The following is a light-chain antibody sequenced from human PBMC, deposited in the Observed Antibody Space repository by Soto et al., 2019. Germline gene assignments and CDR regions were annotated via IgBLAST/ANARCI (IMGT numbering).Light chain of an antibody. CDR1: SSDVGSYNL. CDR3: SSYTSSSTLVV. CDR2: EVS. V-gene: IGLV2-14*02. Sequence: QSVLTQPASVSGSPGQSITIPCTGTSSDVGSYNLVSWYQHHPGKAPKLMIYEVSNRPSGVSNRFSGSKSGNTASLTISGLQAEDEADYYCSSYTSSSTLVVFGGGTKLTVL. J-gene: IGLJ2*01.